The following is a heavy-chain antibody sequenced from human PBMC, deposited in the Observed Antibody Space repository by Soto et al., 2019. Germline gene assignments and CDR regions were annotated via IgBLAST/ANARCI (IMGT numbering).Heavy chain of an antibody. V-gene: IGHV1-24*01. CDR2: FDPEDGET. J-gene: IGHJ6*03. D-gene: IGHD2-2*01. CDR3: ATRGPALVPAAMDNYYYYMDV. CDR1: GYTLTELS. Sequence: ASVKVSCKVSGYTLTELSMHWVRQAPGKGLEWMGGFDPEDGETIYAQKFQGRVTMTEDTSTDTAYMELSSLRSEDTAVYYCATRGPALVPAAMDNYYYYMDVWGKGTTVTVSS.